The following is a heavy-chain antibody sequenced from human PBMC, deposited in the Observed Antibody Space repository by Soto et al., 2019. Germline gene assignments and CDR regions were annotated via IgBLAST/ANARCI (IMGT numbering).Heavy chain of an antibody. CDR1: GGSIISSSYY. CDR2: IYYSGST. CDR3: ATLTTRRLDY. V-gene: IGHV4-39*01. D-gene: IGHD1-1*01. Sequence: SETLSLTWTVSGGSIISSSYYWGWIRQPPGKGLEWIGSIYYSGSTYYNPSLKSRVTISVDTSKNQFSLKLSSVTAADTAVYYCATLTTRRLDYWGQGTLVTVSS. J-gene: IGHJ4*02.